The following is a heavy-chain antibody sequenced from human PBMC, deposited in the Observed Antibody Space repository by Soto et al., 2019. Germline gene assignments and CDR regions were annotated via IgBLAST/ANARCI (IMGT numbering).Heavy chain of an antibody. Sequence: QVQLVESGGGVVQPGRSLRLSCAASGFTFSSYGMHWVRQAPGKGLEWVAVISYDGSNKYYADSVKGRFTTYRDNSKNTLYLQMNSLRAEDTAVYSCAKDDSIAVEGYYFDYWGQGTLVTVSS. D-gene: IGHD6-19*01. CDR3: AKDDSIAVEGYYFDY. V-gene: IGHV3-30*18. CDR2: ISYDGSNK. CDR1: GFTFSSYG. J-gene: IGHJ4*02.